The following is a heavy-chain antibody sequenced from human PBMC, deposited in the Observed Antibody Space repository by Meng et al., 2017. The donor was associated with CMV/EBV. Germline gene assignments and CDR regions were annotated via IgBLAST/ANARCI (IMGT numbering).Heavy chain of an antibody. J-gene: IGHJ4*02. CDR3: ASSLTYPDY. Sequence: VRLKEGAEGRFTPSGTLSLPCAVVGGSFSGSYWSWIRQPPGKGLEWIGEINHSGSTNYNPSLKSRVTISVDTSKNQFSLKLSSVTAADTAVYYCASSLTYPDYWGQGTLVTVSS. D-gene: IGHD2-15*01. CDR2: INHSGST. CDR1: GGSFSGSY. V-gene: IGHV4-34*01.